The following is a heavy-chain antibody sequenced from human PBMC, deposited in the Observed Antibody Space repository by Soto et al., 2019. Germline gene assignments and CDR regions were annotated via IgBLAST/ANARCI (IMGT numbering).Heavy chain of an antibody. CDR2: IRSKAYGGAT. Sequence: PXGSLRLSCTASGLTFGDHSMSWVRQAPGKELEWVGFIRSKAYGGATEYAASVKGRFTFSRDDSKSIAYLQMNRLKTEDTAVYYCTRDYYDTRGYYTMDVWGQGTAVTVSS. CDR3: TRDYYDTRGYYTMDV. J-gene: IGHJ6*02. D-gene: IGHD3-22*01. V-gene: IGHV3-49*04. CDR1: GLTFGDHS.